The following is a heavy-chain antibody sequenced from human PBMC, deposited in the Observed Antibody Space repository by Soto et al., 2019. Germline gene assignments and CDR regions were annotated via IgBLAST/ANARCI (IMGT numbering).Heavy chain of an antibody. V-gene: IGHV3-30*18. J-gene: IGHJ4*02. Sequence: QVQLVESGGGVVQPGRSLRLSCAASGFTFSSYGMHWVRQAPGKGLEWVAVISYDGSNKYYADSVKGRLTISRDNSKNTLYLQMNSLRAEDTAVYYCAKGRDWGQGTLVTVSS. CDR1: GFTFSSYG. D-gene: IGHD3-10*01. CDR2: ISYDGSNK. CDR3: AKGRD.